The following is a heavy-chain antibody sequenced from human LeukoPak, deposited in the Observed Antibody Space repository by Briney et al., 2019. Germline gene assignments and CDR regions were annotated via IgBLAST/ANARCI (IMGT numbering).Heavy chain of an antibody. CDR3: ARRGRYSSGWYADY. V-gene: IGHV5-51*01. J-gene: IGHJ4*02. CDR2: IYPGDSDT. CDR1: GYSFTSYW. Sequence: GESLQISAKGSGYSFTSYWSGWVRQMPGKGLEWMGIIYPGDSDTRYSPSFHGQVTISADKSISTAYLQWSSLKASDTAMYYCARRGRYSSGWYADYWGQGTLVTVSS. D-gene: IGHD6-19*01.